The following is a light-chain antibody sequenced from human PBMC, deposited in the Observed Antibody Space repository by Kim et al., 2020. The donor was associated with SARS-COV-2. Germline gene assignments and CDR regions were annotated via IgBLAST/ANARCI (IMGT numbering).Light chain of an antibody. CDR3: LQHNSYPYT. CDR1: QGITDS. CDR2: IAS. V-gene: IGKV1-17*03. Sequence: SGAVRDSAHITCRRRQGITDSLAWFQQKPGKAPRRLIYIASRLQSGVPSRFIGSASGTEFTLTITSLQPEDFATYYCLQHNSYPYTFGQGTKLEI. J-gene: IGKJ2*01.